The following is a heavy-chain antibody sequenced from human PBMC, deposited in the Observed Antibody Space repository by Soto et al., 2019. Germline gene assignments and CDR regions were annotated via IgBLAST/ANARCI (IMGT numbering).Heavy chain of an antibody. CDR1: GGSISSYY. Sequence: SETLSLTCTVSGGSISSYYWSWIRQPPGKGLEWIGYIYYSGSTNYNPSRKSRVTISVDTSKNQFSLKLSSVTAADTAVYYCARDDEGLNLGYWGQGTLVTVSS. CDR2: IYYSGST. J-gene: IGHJ4*02. V-gene: IGHV4-59*01. CDR3: ARDDEGLNLGY.